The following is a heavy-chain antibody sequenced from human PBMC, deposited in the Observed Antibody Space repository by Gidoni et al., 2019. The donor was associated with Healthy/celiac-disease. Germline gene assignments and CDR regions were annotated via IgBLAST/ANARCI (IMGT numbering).Heavy chain of an antibody. J-gene: IGHJ6*02. Sequence: EVQLVQSGAEAKKPGESLRISCTGSGYSFTSYWISLVRQMPGKGLEWMGRFDPSDSYTNCGPSFQGHVTISADKSISTAYLQWSSLKASDTAMYYCARGDIVVVPAADQANYYYYGMDVWGQGTTVTVSS. CDR2: FDPSDSYT. D-gene: IGHD2-2*01. CDR3: ARGDIVVVPAADQANYYYYGMDV. CDR1: GYSFTSYW. V-gene: IGHV5-10-1*03.